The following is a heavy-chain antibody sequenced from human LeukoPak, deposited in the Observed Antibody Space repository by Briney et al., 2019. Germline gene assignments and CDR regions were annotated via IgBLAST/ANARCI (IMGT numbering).Heavy chain of an antibody. D-gene: IGHD3-10*01. Sequence: ASVKVSCKASGYTFTSYGISWVRQAPGQGLEWMGWISAYKGNTKYAQKLQGRVPMTTDTSTSTAYMELRRLRSDDTAVYYCARVLWFGELLFSDIWGQGTMVTVSS. CDR3: ARVLWFGELLFSDI. CDR2: ISAYKGNT. J-gene: IGHJ3*02. CDR1: GYTFTSYG. V-gene: IGHV1-18*01.